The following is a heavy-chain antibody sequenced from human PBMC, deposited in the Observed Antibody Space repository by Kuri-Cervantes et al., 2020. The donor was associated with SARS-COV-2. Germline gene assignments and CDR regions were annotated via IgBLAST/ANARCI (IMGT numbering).Heavy chain of an antibody. CDR3: ARRVVVPAALPSGWYFDL. D-gene: IGHD2-2*02. V-gene: IGHV1-8*03. Sequence: ASVKVSCKASGYTFTSYDINWVRQATGQGLEWMGWMNPNSGNTGYAQKFQGRVTITRNTSISTAYMELGSLRSEDTAVYYCARRVVVPAALPSGWYFDLWGRGTLVTVSS. CDR1: GYTFTSYD. CDR2: MNPNSGNT. J-gene: IGHJ2*01.